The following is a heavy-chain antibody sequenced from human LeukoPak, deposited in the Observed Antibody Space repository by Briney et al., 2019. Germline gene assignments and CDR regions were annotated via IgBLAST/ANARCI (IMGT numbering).Heavy chain of an antibody. CDR2: IYPGDSDT. D-gene: IGHD2-21*02. CDR1: GYRFASYW. Sequence: GESLKISCKGSGYRFASYWIGRVRQMPGKRLEWMGSIYPGDSDTRKSPSFQGQVSISADKSINTAYLQWSSLKAAETAMYYWARLTGRGETMVWYSAFEIWGRGTMVSVSS. CDR3: ARLTGRGETMVWYSAFEI. V-gene: IGHV5-51*01. J-gene: IGHJ3*02.